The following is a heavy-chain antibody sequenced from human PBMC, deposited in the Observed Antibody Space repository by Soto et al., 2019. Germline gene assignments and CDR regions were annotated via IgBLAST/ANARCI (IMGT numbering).Heavy chain of an antibody. CDR3: VRGYYTMDV. V-gene: IGHV3-30-3*01. CDR1: GFTFSDYS. Sequence: QVQLVESGGGVVQPGRSLRLSCAASGFTFSDYSMNWVRQAPGKGLEWVALVSKKGITRSYADSVRGRFTISRDNSKNTLDLQVTSLRPEDTASYYCVRGYYTMDVWGQGTTVIVSS. J-gene: IGHJ6*02. D-gene: IGHD3-22*01. CDR2: VSKKGITR.